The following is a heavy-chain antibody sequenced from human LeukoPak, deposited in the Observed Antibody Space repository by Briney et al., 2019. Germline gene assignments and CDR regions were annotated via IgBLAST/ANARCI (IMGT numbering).Heavy chain of an antibody. J-gene: IGHJ5*02. V-gene: IGHV3-7*01. CDR1: GFIFKDYW. CDR2: IKQDGSEK. CDR3: AKDAQPRSRWFDP. Sequence: GGSLRLSCAASGFIFKDYWMIWVRQVPGKGLEWVDNIKQDGSEKYYVDSVKGRFTISRDNAKNSLYLQMNTLRAEDTAMYYCAKDAQPRSRWFDPWGQGTLVTVSS. D-gene: IGHD3-16*01.